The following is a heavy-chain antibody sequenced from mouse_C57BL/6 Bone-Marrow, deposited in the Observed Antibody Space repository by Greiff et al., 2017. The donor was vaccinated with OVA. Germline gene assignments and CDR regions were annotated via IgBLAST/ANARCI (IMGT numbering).Heavy chain of an antibody. CDR2: IDPETGGT. CDR3: TLPSGYCDD. D-gene: IGHD3-2*02. J-gene: IGHJ2*01. V-gene: IGHV1-15*01. Sequence: VQLQESGAELVRPGASVTLSCKASGYTFTDYEMHWVKQTPVHGLEWIGAIDPETGGTAYNQKFKGKAILTADKSPSTAYMELRSLTSEDSAVDYCTLPSGYCDDWGQGTTLTVSS. CDR1: GYTFTDYE.